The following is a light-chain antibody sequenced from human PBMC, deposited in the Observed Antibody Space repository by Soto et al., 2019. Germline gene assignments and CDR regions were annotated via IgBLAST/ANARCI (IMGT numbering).Light chain of an antibody. V-gene: IGKV3-15*01. CDR2: GAS. CDR1: QSVSSN. Sequence: EIVMTQSPATLSVSPAERATLSCRASQSVSSNLAWYQQKPGQAPSLLIYGASTKATGIPGRFSGSGSGTEFTLTISSLQSQDFAVYYCQQYNNWPVTFGQGTKVEIK. J-gene: IGKJ1*01. CDR3: QQYNNWPVT.